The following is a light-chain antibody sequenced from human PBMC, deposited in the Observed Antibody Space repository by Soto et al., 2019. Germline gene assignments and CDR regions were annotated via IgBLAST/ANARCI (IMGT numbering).Light chain of an antibody. Sequence: EIVLTQSPDTLSLSPGERSTLSCMASQSVTSKYLAWYQQKPGQVPRLLIHGASNRATGIPDRFSGSGSGTDFTLTISRLEPEDFALYYCKQYGSSVQVGGGNKGVIK. CDR1: QSVTSKY. J-gene: IGKJ4*01. CDR2: GAS. CDR3: KQYGSSVQ. V-gene: IGKV3-20*01.